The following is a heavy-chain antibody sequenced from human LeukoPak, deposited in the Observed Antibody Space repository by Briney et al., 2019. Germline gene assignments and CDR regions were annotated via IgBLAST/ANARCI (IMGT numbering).Heavy chain of an antibody. CDR3: ARDLYYDSSGYYSFGY. CDR1: GFTFSRYG. Sequence: GGSLRLSCAASGFTFSRYGMHWVRQAPGKGLEWVSYISSSSTIYYADSVKGRFTISRDNAKNSLYLQMNSLRAEDTAVYYCARDLYYDSSGYYSFGYWGQGTLVTVSS. D-gene: IGHD3-22*01. V-gene: IGHV3-48*01. J-gene: IGHJ4*02. CDR2: ISSSSTI.